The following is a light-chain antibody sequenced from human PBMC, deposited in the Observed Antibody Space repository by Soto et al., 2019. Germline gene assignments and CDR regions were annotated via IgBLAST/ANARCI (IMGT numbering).Light chain of an antibody. Sequence: DIQMTQSPSTLPASVGDRVTISCRASQTVERWLAWYQQKPGKATNLLISDVSSLERGVPSRFSGSGSGTEFTLTINSLQPDDFANYYCQHYISYSLWTFGQGTKVDIK. J-gene: IGKJ1*01. CDR2: DVS. V-gene: IGKV1-5*01. CDR3: QHYISYSLWT. CDR1: QTVERW.